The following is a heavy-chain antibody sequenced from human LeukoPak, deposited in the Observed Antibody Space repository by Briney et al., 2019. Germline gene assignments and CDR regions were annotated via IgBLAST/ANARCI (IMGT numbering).Heavy chain of an antibody. D-gene: IGHD1-7*01. Sequence: GGSLRLSCAASGFTFSSYTMNWVRQAPGKGLEWVSSISSSSSYIYYADSVKGRFTISRDNAKNSLYLQMNSLRAEDTAVYYCARAHNWKYGTFDYWGQGTLVTVSS. V-gene: IGHV3-21*01. J-gene: IGHJ4*02. CDR1: GFTFSSYT. CDR3: ARAHNWKYGTFDY. CDR2: ISSSSSYI.